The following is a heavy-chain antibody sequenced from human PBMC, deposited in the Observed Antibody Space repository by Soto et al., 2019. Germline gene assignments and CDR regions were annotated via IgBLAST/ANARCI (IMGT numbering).Heavy chain of an antibody. CDR3: ARVANRYFDL. Sequence: VQLVESGGGLVQPGWSLRLSCAASGFNLSNYWMTWVRLAPGRGLERLANIRQDGLQKYYVDSVKGRFNISRDNAKSSLYLQMNSLRAGDTGLYYCARVANRYFDLWGRGTLVTVSS. V-gene: IGHV3-7*01. CDR2: IRQDGLQK. D-gene: IGHD5-12*01. J-gene: IGHJ2*01. CDR1: GFNLSNYW.